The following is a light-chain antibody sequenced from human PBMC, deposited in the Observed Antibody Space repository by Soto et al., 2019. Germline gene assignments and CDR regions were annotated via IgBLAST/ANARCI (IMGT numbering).Light chain of an antibody. CDR3: CSYAGSNTVV. CDR1: SSDIGSYNL. Sequence: QSALTQPASVSGSPGQSITISCTGTSSDIGSYNLVSWNRHHPGKAPKLIIYEASKRPPGVSNRFSASTSGNTASLTISGLQAEDESDYYCCSYAGSNTVVFGGGTKLTVL. V-gene: IGLV2-23*01. CDR2: EAS. J-gene: IGLJ2*01.